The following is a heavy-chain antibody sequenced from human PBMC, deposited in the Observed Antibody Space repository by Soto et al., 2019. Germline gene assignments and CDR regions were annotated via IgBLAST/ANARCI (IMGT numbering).Heavy chain of an antibody. CDR2: IYSGGST. J-gene: IGHJ4*02. Sequence: GESLKISCAASGFTVSSNYMSWVRQAPGKGLEWVSVIYSGGSTYYADSVKGRFTISRHNSKNTLYLQMNSLRAEDTAVYYCASLGFGELFDYWGQGTLVTVSS. CDR1: GFTVSSNY. CDR3: ASLGFGELFDY. V-gene: IGHV3-66*01. D-gene: IGHD3-10*01.